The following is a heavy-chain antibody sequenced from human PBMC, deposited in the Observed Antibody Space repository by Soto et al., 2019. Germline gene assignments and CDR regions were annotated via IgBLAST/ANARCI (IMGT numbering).Heavy chain of an antibody. Sequence: SQTLSLTCAISGDSVSSDSAAWNWIRQSPSRGLEWLGRTYYRSRFFSDYAESVKSRIIMNPDTSKNQFSLQLKSVTPEDTAVYYCVRDRYSSSGWFDPWGQGTPVTVSS. CDR3: VRDRYSSSGWFDP. CDR2: TYYRSRFFS. J-gene: IGHJ5*02. CDR1: GDSVSSDSAA. V-gene: IGHV6-1*01. D-gene: IGHD3-10*01.